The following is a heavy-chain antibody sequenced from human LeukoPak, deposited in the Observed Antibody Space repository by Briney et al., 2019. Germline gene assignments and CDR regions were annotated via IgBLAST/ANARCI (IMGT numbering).Heavy chain of an antibody. Sequence: GGSLRLSCAASGFTFNNYWMTWVRQAPGKGLGWVANINQDGSEKYYVDSVKGRFTISRDNANKSLFLQMNSLRPEDTAVYYCARRATRDTGSCYSCAFDIWGQGTMVTVSS. CDR1: GFTFNNYW. V-gene: IGHV3-7*01. J-gene: IGHJ3*02. CDR2: INQDGSEK. D-gene: IGHD2-15*01. CDR3: ARRATRDTGSCYSCAFDI.